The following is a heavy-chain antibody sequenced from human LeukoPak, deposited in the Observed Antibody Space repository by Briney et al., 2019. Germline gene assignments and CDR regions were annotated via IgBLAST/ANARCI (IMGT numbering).Heavy chain of an antibody. Sequence: GGSLRLSCAASGFTFSTYLMHWVRQAPGKGLVWVSRIHGDGISTTYADSVKGRFAISRDNAKNTLYLQMNSLRAEDTAVYFCASGELDSLYYFDYWGQGTLVTVSS. J-gene: IGHJ4*02. CDR2: IHGDGIST. D-gene: IGHD1-1*01. CDR3: ASGELDSLYYFDY. CDR1: GFTFSTYL. V-gene: IGHV3-74*01.